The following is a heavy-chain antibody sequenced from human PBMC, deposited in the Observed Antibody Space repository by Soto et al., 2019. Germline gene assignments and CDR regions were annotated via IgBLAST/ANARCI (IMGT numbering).Heavy chain of an antibody. D-gene: IGHD2-15*01. CDR2: ISGSGGST. CDR3: AKDDNVVVVAATQYYYYGMDV. J-gene: IGHJ6*02. V-gene: IGHV3-23*01. Sequence: GGSLRLSCAASGFTFSSYAMSWVRQAPGKGLEWVSAISGSGGSTYYADSVKGRLTISRDNSKNTQYLQMNGLRAEDTAVYYCAKDDNVVVVAATQYYYYGMDVWGQGTTVTVSS. CDR1: GFTFSSYA.